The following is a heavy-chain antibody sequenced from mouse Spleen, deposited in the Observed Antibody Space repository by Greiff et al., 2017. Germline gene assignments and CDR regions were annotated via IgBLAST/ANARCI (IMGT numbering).Heavy chain of an antibody. Sequence: QVQLKESGAELVRPGASVTLSCKASGYTFTDYEMHWVKQTPVHGLEWIGAIDPETGGTAYNQKFKGKAILTADKSSSTAYMELRSLTSEDSAVYYCSLLLGGAMDYWGQGTSVTVSS. CDR1: GYTFTDYE. J-gene: IGHJ4*01. CDR2: IDPETGGT. V-gene: IGHV1-15*01. D-gene: IGHD1-1*01. CDR3: SLLLGGAMDY.